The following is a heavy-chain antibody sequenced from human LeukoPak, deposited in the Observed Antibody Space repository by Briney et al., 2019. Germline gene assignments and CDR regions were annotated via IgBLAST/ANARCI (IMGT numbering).Heavy chain of an antibody. CDR3: ARADIMITFGGVIVPRSGYFDY. J-gene: IGHJ4*02. D-gene: IGHD3-16*02. Sequence: ASVKVSCKASGYTFTSYYIHWVRQAPGQGLEWMGIINPSGGSTSYAQKFQGRVTMTRDTSTSTVYMELSSLRSGDTAVYYCARADIMITFGGVIVPRSGYFDYWGQGTLVTVSS. V-gene: IGHV1-46*01. CDR1: GYTFTSYY. CDR2: INPSGGST.